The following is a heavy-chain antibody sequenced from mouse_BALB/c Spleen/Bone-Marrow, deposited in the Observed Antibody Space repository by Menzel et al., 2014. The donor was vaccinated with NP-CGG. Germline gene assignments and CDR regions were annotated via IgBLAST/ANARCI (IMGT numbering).Heavy chain of an antibody. V-gene: IGHV1-80*01. J-gene: IGHJ2*01. Sequence: QVQLKESGAELVRPGSPVKISCKASGYAFSTYWMNWVKQRPGQGLEWIGQVSPGDGDTNYNGKFRGKATLTADKSSSTAYIQLSSLTSEDSAVYFCARVYYGNLDHWGQGTTLTVSS. CDR1: GYAFSTYW. D-gene: IGHD2-1*01. CDR2: VSPGDGDT. CDR3: ARVYYGNLDH.